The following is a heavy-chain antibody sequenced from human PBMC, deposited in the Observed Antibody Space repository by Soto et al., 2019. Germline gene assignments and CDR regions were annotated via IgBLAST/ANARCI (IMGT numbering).Heavy chain of an antibody. V-gene: IGHV3-21*01. CDR1: GLTFSRYS. CDR3: SRAPDYGDPGDYYYYGMDV. D-gene: IGHD4-17*01. J-gene: IGHJ6*02. Sequence: EVQLVESGGGLVKPGGSLRLSCAASGLTFSRYSTNWVRQAPGKGLERVSSISSSSSYIYYADSVKGRFTISRDNAKNSLYLQMNSLRAEDTAVYYCSRAPDYGDPGDYYYYGMDVWGQGTTVTVSS. CDR2: ISSSSSYI.